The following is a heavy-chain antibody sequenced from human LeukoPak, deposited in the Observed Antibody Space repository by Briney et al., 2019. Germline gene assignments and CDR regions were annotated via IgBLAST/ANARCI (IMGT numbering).Heavy chain of an antibody. J-gene: IGHJ2*01. Sequence: GGSLRLSCAASGFTFSSYEMNWVRQAPGKGLEWVSYISSSGSTIYYADSVKGRFTISRDNAKNSLYLQMNSLRAEDTAVYYCARTPREIVGATTRWYFDLWGRGTLVTVSS. CDR3: ARTPREIVGATTRWYFDL. D-gene: IGHD1-26*01. CDR2: ISSSGSTI. V-gene: IGHV3-48*03. CDR1: GFTFSSYE.